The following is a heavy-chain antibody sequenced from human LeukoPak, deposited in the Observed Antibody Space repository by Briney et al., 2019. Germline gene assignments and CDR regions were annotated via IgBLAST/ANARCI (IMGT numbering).Heavy chain of an antibody. Sequence: ASVKVSCKASGYTFTRYYMHWVRQAPGQGLEWMGIIHSSGGSTSYAQKLQGRVTMTRDTSTSTVYMELSSLRSEDTAVYYCARDPALTGYHRGYFDYWGQGTLVTVSS. J-gene: IGHJ4*02. CDR1: GYTFTRYY. V-gene: IGHV1-46*01. CDR3: ARDPALTGYHRGYFDY. D-gene: IGHD3-9*01. CDR2: IHSSGGST.